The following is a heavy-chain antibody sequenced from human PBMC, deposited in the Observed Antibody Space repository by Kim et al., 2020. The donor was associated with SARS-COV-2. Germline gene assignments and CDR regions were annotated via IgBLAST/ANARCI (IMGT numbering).Heavy chain of an antibody. D-gene: IGHD2-15*01. J-gene: IGHJ3*02. CDR3: AKDTGGYLVDAFDI. V-gene: IGHV3-9*01. Sequence: ADSLKGRFTISRDNAKNSLYLQMNSLRAEDTALYYCAKDTGGYLVDAFDIWGQGTMVTVSS.